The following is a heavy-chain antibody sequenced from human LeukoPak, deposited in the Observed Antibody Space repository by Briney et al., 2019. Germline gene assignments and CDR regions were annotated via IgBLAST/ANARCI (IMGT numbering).Heavy chain of an antibody. CDR1: GFTFSSYG. CDR2: ISYDGSNK. J-gene: IGHJ4*02. CDR3: AKDGEWELPGFDY. V-gene: IGHV3-30*18. Sequence: GGSLRLSCAASGFTFSSYGMHWVRHAPGKGLEWVVVISYDGSNKYYADSVKGRFTIFRDNSKNTLYLQMNSLRAEDTAVYYCAKDGEWELPGFDYWGQGTLVTVSS. D-gene: IGHD1-26*01.